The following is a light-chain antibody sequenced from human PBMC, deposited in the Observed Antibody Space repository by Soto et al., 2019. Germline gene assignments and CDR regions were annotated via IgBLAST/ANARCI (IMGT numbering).Light chain of an antibody. CDR2: SAT. CDR3: QQTYTIHWT. Sequence: DIQMTQSPSSVSASVGDRITITCRTSQSFSNYLTWYQHKPGKAPKLLIYSATVLQSGVPSRFSGSGAGTDLAVRVSRLQPEDSPTYYCQQTYTIHWTVGQGAKVDIK. J-gene: IGKJ1*01. V-gene: IGKV1-39*01. CDR1: QSFSNY.